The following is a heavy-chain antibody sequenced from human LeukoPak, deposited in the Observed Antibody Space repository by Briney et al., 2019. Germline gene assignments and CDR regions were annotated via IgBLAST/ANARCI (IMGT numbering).Heavy chain of an antibody. J-gene: IGHJ6*03. V-gene: IGHV4-34*01. CDR3: ARLHYYYYYMDV. CDR2: INHSGST. CDR1: GGSFSGYY. Sequence: SETLSLTCAVYGGSFSGYYWSWIRQPPGKGLEWIGEINHSGSTNYNPSLKSRVTISVDTSKNQFSLKLSSVTAADTAVYYCARLHYYYYYMDVWGKGTTVTVSS.